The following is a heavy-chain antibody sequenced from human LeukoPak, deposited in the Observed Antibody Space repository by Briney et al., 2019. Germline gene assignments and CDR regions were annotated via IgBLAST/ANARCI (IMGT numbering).Heavy chain of an antibody. V-gene: IGHV1-46*01. CDR3: AREAYYYDSSGYFDY. CDR1: GYTFTSYY. CDR2: INPSGGST. D-gene: IGHD3-22*01. Sequence: EASVKVSCKASGYTFTSYYMHWVRQAPGQGLEWMGIINPSGGSTSYAQKFQGRVTMTRDTSTSTVYMELSSLRSEDTAVYYCAREAYYYDSSGYFDYWGQGTLVTVSS. J-gene: IGHJ4*02.